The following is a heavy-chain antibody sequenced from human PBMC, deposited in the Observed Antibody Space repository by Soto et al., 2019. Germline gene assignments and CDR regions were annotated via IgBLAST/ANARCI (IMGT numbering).Heavy chain of an antibody. D-gene: IGHD6-19*01. Sequence: PSVKVSFKASDYTFTSYGIIWVRQAPGQGLEWIGWISVYNGNTNYAQKFRGRVTMTADISTTTAYMEMRSLRSDDTAVYYCARNLAVAAHYYYYGMDVWGQGTTVTVSS. CDR2: ISVYNGNT. CDR3: ARNLAVAAHYYYYGMDV. V-gene: IGHV1-18*01. CDR1: DYTFTSYG. J-gene: IGHJ6*02.